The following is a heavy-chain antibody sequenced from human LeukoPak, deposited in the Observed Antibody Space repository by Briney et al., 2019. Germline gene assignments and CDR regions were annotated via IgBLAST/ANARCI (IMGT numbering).Heavy chain of an antibody. CDR1: GFTFSSYA. V-gene: IGHV3-23*01. J-gene: IGHJ6*02. Sequence: PGGSLRLSCAASGFTFSSYAMSWVRQAPGKGLEWVSAISGSGGSTYYADSVKGRFTISRDNSKNTLYLQMNSLRAEDTAVYYCAKDHAVTKLIYYYYYGMDVWGQGTTVTVSS. D-gene: IGHD4-11*01. CDR2: ISGSGGST. CDR3: AKDHAVTKLIYYYYYGMDV.